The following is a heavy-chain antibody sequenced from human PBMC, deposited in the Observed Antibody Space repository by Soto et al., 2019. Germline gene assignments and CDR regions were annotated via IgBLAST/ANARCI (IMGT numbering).Heavy chain of an antibody. V-gene: IGHV1-46*01. CDR3: ASEAPYSGSYSAFDI. Sequence: ASVKVSCKASGYTFTSYYMHWVRQAPGQGLEWMGINNPSGGSTSYAQKFQGRVTMTRDTSTSTVYMELSSLRSEDTAVYYCASEAPYSGSYSAFDIWGQGTMVTFSS. D-gene: IGHD1-26*01. CDR1: GYTFTSYY. J-gene: IGHJ3*02. CDR2: NNPSGGST.